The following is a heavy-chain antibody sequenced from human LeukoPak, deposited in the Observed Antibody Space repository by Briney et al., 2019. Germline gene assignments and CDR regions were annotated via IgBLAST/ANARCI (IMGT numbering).Heavy chain of an antibody. J-gene: IGHJ4*02. V-gene: IGHV4-39*07. CDR2: IYYSGTT. CDR1: GFTFSSYW. CDR3: ESGTPQLWSSF. Sequence: GSLRLSCAASGFTFSSYWMHWVRQAPGKGLEWIASIYYSGTTYYNPSLKSRVTISVDTSRNQFSLNLSSVTAADTAVYYCESGTPQLWSSFWGQGTLVTVSS. D-gene: IGHD5-18*01.